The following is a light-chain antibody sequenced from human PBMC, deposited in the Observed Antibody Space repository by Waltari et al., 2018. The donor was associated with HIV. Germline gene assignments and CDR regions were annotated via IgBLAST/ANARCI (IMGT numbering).Light chain of an antibody. CDR3: QSYDSSNQGV. V-gene: IGLV6-57*02. J-gene: IGLJ2*01. CDR1: SGSIASNH. Sequence: NFMLTQPHSVSESSGKTVTISCTGSSGSIASNHVQWYQQRPGSAPTTVIYEDNQRPSGVPDRFSGSIDSSSNSASLTISGLKTEDEADYYCQSYDSSNQGVFGGGTKLTVL. CDR2: EDN.